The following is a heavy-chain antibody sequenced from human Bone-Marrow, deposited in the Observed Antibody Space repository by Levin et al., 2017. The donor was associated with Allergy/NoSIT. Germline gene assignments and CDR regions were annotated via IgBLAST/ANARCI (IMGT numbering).Heavy chain of an antibody. Sequence: ASETLSLTCTVSGGSVSSNGDFWSWIRQPPGTSLEWIGYIYSNGGTYKNPSLQSRVSISVDTSKNQFSLNLRSVTAADTAVYFCARVEDGGSAFHTWGQGTMVTVSS. D-gene: IGHD3-16*01. V-gene: IGHV4-30-4*01. CDR1: GGSVSSNGDF. J-gene: IGHJ3*02. CDR3: ARVEDGGSAFHT. CDR2: IYSNGGT.